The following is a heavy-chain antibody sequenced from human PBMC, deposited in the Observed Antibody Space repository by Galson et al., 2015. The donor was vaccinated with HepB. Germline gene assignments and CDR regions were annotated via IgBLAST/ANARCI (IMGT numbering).Heavy chain of an antibody. Sequence: SVKASCKASGGTFSSYAISWVRQAPGQGLEWMGGIIPIFGTANYAQKFQGRVTITADESTSTAYMEPSSLRSEDTAVYYCAREVEDIVVVPAALYYGMDVWGQGTTVTVSS. V-gene: IGHV1-69*13. CDR1: GGTFSSYA. CDR2: IIPIFGTA. CDR3: AREVEDIVVVPAALYYGMDV. J-gene: IGHJ6*02. D-gene: IGHD2-2*01.